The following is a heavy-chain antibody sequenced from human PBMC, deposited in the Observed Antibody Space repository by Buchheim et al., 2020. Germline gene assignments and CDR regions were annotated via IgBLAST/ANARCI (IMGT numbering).Heavy chain of an antibody. V-gene: IGHV3-48*04. J-gene: IGHJ6*02. D-gene: IGHD3-3*02. CDR1: GFTFSSYS. Sequence: EVQLVESGGGLVQPGGSLRLSCAASGFTFSSYSMNWVRQAPGKGLEWVSYISSSSTIYYADSVKGRLTISRDNAKNSLYLQMNSLRAEDTAVYYCAREIASQWIVDVWGQGTT. CDR2: ISSSSTI. CDR3: AREIASQWIVDV.